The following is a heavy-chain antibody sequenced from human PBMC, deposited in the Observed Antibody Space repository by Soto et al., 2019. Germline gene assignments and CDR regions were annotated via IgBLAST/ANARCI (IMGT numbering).Heavy chain of an antibody. V-gene: IGHV3-48*03. J-gene: IGHJ4*02. CDR2: ISNSGNTI. CDR3: ANLRVATSKDY. CDR1: GFSFSNYE. Sequence: GGTLRLSCAASGFSFSNYEMNWVRQAPGKGLEWVSYISNSGNTIYYADSVKGRFIISRDNATSSLYLQMNSLRAEDTAVYYCANLRVATSKDYWGQGTPVTVSS. D-gene: IGHD5-12*01.